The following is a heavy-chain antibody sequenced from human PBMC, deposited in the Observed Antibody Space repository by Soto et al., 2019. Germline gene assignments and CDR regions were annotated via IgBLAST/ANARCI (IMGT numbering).Heavy chain of an antibody. CDR2: ISYDGSNK. V-gene: IGHV3-30-3*01. CDR3: ARETRGRDRVDY. D-gene: IGHD3-16*01. J-gene: IGHJ4*02. CDR1: GFTFSSYA. Sequence: QVQLVESGGGVVQPGRSLRLSCAASGFTFSSYAMHWVRQAPGKGLEWVAVISYDGSNKYYADSVKGRFTISRDNSKNTLYLQMNSLRAKDTAVYYCARETRGRDRVDYWGQGTLVTVSS.